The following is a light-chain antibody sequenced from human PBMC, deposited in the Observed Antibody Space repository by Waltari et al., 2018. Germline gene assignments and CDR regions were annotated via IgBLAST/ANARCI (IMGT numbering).Light chain of an antibody. CDR1: SSDVGGYTY. CDR2: EVS. Sequence: QSALTQPPSASGSPGQSVTISCTGTSSDVGGYTYVSWYQQHPAQAPKLMIYEVSKRPSGVPDRFSGSKSGNTASLTVSGLQAEDEADYYCSSYAGTDVVFGGGTKLTVL. J-gene: IGLJ2*01. CDR3: SSYAGTDVV. V-gene: IGLV2-8*01.